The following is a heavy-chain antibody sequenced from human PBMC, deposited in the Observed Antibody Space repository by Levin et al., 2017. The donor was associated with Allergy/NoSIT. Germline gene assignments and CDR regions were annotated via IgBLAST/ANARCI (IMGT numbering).Heavy chain of an antibody. CDR2: INHSGST. J-gene: IGHJ4*02. V-gene: IGHV4-34*01. Sequence: PGGSLRLSCAVYGGSFSGYYWSWIRQPPGKGLEWIGEINHSGSTNYNPSLKSRVTISVDTSKNQFSLKLSSVTAADTAVYYCARGSQFSSYWGQGTLVTVSS. CDR1: GGSFSGYY. CDR3: ARGSQFSSY.